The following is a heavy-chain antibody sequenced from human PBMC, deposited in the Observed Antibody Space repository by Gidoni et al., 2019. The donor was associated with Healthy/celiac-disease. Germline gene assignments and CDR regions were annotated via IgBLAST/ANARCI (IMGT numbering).Heavy chain of an antibody. J-gene: IGHJ6*03. D-gene: IGHD3-3*01. CDR2: IYSGGST. CDR1: GFPSSSNY. CDR3: AREGDFWSGSHYMDV. Sequence: EVQLVETGGGLIQPGGSLRLSCAASGFPSSSNYMTWVRQPPGKGLEWVSVIYSGGSTYYADSVKGRFTISRDNSKNTLYLQMNSLRAEDTAVYYCAREGDFWSGSHYMDVWGKGTTVTVSS. V-gene: IGHV3-53*02.